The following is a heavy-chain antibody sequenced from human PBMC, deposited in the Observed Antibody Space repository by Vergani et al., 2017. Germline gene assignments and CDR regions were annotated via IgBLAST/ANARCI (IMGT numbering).Heavy chain of an antibody. Sequence: QVQLQQWGAGLLKPSETLSLTCAVYGGSFSGYYWSWIRQPPGKGLEWIGEINHSGSTNYNPSLKSRVTISVDTSKNQFSLKLSSVTAADTAVYYCAGGGYCSSTSCYTGGDFDYWGQGTLVTVSS. J-gene: IGHJ4*02. D-gene: IGHD2-2*02. CDR2: INHSGST. CDR3: AGGGYCSSTSCYTGGDFDY. CDR1: GGSFSGYY. V-gene: IGHV4-34*01.